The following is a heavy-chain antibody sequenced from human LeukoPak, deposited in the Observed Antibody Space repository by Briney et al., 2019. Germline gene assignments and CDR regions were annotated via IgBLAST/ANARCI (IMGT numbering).Heavy chain of an antibody. CDR1: GFTFITYA. V-gene: IGHV3-30*04. D-gene: IGHD1-14*01. J-gene: IGHJ4*02. CDR2: ISYDGSNK. CDR3: ARHWTGTKSFDY. Sequence: GGSLRLSCAASGFTFITYAMHWARQDPGKGREWVAVISYDGSNKYYADCVKGRFTISRDNSKNTLYLQMNSLRVEDTAVYYCARHWTGTKSFDYWGQGTLVTVSS.